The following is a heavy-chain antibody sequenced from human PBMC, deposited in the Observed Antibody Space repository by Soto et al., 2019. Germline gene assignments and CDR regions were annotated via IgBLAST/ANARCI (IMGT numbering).Heavy chain of an antibody. Sequence: QITLKESGPTLVKPTQTLTLSCTFSGFSLSTSGVGVGWIRQPPGKALEWLALIYWDDDKRYSPSLKSRLTITKDTSKNQGVLTMTNMDPVDTATDYCAHSHVDTAMVDAFDIWAQGTMVTVSS. CDR3: AHSHVDTAMVDAFDI. D-gene: IGHD5-18*01. CDR1: GFSLSTSGVG. J-gene: IGHJ3*02. CDR2: IYWDDDK. V-gene: IGHV2-5*02.